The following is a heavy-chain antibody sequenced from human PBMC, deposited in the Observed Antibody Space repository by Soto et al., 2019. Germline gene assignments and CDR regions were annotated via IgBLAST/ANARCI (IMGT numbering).Heavy chain of an antibody. D-gene: IGHD3-3*01. CDR3: ARASVGDYDFWSGYYTGPTPYDY. CDR1: GFTFSSYA. Sequence: VGSLRLSCAASGFTFSSYAMHWVRQAPGKGLEWVAVISYDGSNKYYADSVKGRFTISRDNSKNTLYLQMNSLRAEDTAVYYCARASVGDYDFWSGYYTGPTPYDYWGQGTLVTVSS. V-gene: IGHV3-30-3*01. CDR2: ISYDGSNK. J-gene: IGHJ4*02.